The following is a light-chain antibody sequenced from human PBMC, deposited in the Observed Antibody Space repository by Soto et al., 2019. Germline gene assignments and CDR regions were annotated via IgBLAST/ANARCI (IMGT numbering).Light chain of an antibody. Sequence: DVVMTQYPESLAVSLGERAAINCKSSQNLLFSSNNKNSLAWYQQKPGQPPKLLIYWASTRESGAPDRFSGSGSGRDFTLTISSLQAEDVAVYYCQQYHTTPNTFGQGTKVEIK. V-gene: IGKV4-1*01. J-gene: IGKJ2*01. CDR2: WAS. CDR1: QNLLFSSNNKNS. CDR3: QQYHTTPNT.